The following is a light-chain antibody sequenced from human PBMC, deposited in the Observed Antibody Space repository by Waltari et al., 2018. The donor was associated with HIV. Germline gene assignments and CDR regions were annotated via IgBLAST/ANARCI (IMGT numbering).Light chain of an antibody. CDR2: TAS. CDR3: QQSYNYPLT. J-gene: IGKJ3*01. Sequence: DIQMTQSPSSLSASVGDRVTISCRTSQSISTSLHWYQQKPGKAPELLIHTASTLQTGVPSRFSGSGSGTDFTLTISSLQVEDFATYYCQQSYNYPLTFGPGTKVDIK. V-gene: IGKV1-39*01. CDR1: QSISTS.